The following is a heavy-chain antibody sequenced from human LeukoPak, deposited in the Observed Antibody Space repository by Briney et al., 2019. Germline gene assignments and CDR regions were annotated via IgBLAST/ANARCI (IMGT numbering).Heavy chain of an antibody. J-gene: IGHJ6*04. D-gene: IGHD4-17*01. CDR3: AKEDYGDYDGRDYYYYGMDV. CDR2: ISYDGSNK. CDR1: GFTFSSYG. Sequence: PGGSLRLSCAASGFTFSSYGMHWVRQAPGKGLEWVAVISYDGSNKYYADSVKVRFTISRDNSKNTLYLQMNSLRAEDTAVYYCAKEDYGDYDGRDYYYYGMDVWGKGTTVTVSS. V-gene: IGHV3-30*18.